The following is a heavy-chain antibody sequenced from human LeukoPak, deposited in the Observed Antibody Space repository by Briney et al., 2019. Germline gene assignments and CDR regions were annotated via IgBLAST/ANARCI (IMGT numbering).Heavy chain of an antibody. CDR3: ARRAYYDSSGYHPTSGYFDL. J-gene: IGHJ2*01. CDR2: IYSNGIT. D-gene: IGHD3-22*01. V-gene: IGHV4-4*08. Sequence: PSETLSLICTVSGGSIFSYYWNWIRQPPGKGLEWLGYIYSNGITNYSPSLRSRGTISIATSKNQISLRLTSVTAADTAIYYCARRAYYDSSGYHPTSGYFDLWGRGTLVTVSS. CDR1: GGSIFSYY.